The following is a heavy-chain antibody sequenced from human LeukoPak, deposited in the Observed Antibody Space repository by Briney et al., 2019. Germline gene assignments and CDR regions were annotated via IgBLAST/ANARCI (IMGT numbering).Heavy chain of an antibody. CDR2: INHSGST. V-gene: IGHV4-34*01. J-gene: IGHJ6*03. CDR3: AREAPSSWYRDYYYYMDV. Sequence: PSETLSLTCAVYGGSFSGYYWSWIRQPPGKGLEWIGEINHSGSTNYNPSLKSRVTISVDTSKNQFSLKLSSVTAADTAVYYRAREAPSSWYRDYYYYMDVWGKGTTVTVSS. CDR1: GGSFSGYY. D-gene: IGHD6-13*01.